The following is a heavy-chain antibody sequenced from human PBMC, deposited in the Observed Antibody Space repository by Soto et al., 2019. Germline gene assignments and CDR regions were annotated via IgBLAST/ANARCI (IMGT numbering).Heavy chain of an antibody. CDR2: ISRSGSYT. CDR3: ARNTKDIQESKGQSIAARPVAY. J-gene: IGHJ4*02. CDR1: GFIFSDYY. D-gene: IGHD6-6*01. Sequence: VQLVESGGGLVQPGGSLRLSCAASGFIFSDYYMSWIRQAPGKGLEWVSDISRSGSYTNYIDSLKGRFTISRDNAKSSLYLQMDRLTVEDTAVYYCARNTKDIQESKGQSIAARPVAYWGQGILVFVSS. V-gene: IGHV3-11*05.